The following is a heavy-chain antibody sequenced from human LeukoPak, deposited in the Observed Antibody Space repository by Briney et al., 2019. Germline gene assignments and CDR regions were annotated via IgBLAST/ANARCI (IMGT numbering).Heavy chain of an antibody. D-gene: IGHD1-20*01. CDR1: GGSISSSSYY. CDR3: ARDREIGDNWKSGEHWFDP. CDR2: IYYSGST. V-gene: IGHV4-39*07. Sequence: PSETLSLTCTVSGGSISSSSYYWGWIRQPPGKGLEWIGSIYYSGSTYHNPSLKSRVTISVDTSKNQFSLKLSSVTAADTAVYYCARDREIGDNWKSGEHWFDPWGQGTLVTVSS. J-gene: IGHJ5*02.